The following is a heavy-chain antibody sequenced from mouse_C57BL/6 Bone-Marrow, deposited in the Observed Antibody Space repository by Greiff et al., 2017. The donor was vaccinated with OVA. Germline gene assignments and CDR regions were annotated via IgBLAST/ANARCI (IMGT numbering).Heavy chain of an antibody. Sequence: QVQLQQSGPELVKPGASVKISCKASGYSFTSYYIHWVKQRPGQGLEWIGWIYPGSGNTKYNEKFKGKATLTADTSSSTAYMQLSSLTSEDSAVYYCAPIYDGYFDYWGQGTTLTVSS. J-gene: IGHJ2*01. D-gene: IGHD2-3*01. V-gene: IGHV1-66*01. CDR3: APIYDGYFDY. CDR1: GYSFTSYY. CDR2: IYPGSGNT.